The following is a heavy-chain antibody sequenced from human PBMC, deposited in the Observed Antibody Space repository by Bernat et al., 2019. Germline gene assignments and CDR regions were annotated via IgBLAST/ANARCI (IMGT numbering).Heavy chain of an antibody. CDR3: ARDGPGSGSYYSPCDY. Sequence: QVQLVESGGGVVQPGRSLRLSCAASGFTFSSHAMHWVRQAPGKGLEWVAVISYDGSNKYYADSVKGRFTNSRDNSKNTLYLQMNSLRAEDTAVYYCARDGPGSGSYYSPCDYWGQGTLVTVSS. V-gene: IGHV3-30-3*01. CDR2: ISYDGSNK. D-gene: IGHD3-10*01. J-gene: IGHJ4*02. CDR1: GFTFSSHA.